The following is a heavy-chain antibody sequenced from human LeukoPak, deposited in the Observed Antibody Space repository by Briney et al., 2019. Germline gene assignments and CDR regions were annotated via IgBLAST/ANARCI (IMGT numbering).Heavy chain of an antibody. J-gene: IGHJ4*02. CDR3: ARGPYYDIFGGGYYFDY. D-gene: IGHD3-9*01. CDR1: GFTFSSYW. CDR2: IKQDGSGK. Sequence: GGSLRLSCAASGFTFSSYWMSWVRQAPGKGLEWVANIKQDGSGKYYVDSVKGRFTISRDNAKNSLYLQMNSLRAEDTAVYYCARGPYYDIFGGGYYFDYWGQGTLVTVSS. V-gene: IGHV3-7*01.